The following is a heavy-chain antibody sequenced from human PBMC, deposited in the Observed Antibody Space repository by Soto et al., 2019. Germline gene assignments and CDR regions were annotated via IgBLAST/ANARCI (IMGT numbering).Heavy chain of an antibody. CDR1: GYTFTAYY. V-gene: IGHV1-2*02. CDR2: INPNTGDT. Sequence: GASVKVSCKASGYTFTAYYMHWVRQAPGQGLEWMGWINPNTGDTNYAQKFQGRVTMTRATSITTAYMELSSLRSDDTALYYCARGFSFDFWGQGTLVTVSS. CDR3: ARGFSFDF. D-gene: IGHD3-3*01. J-gene: IGHJ4*02.